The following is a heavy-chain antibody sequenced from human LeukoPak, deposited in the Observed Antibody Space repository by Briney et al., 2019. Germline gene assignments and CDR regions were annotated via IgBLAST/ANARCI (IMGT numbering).Heavy chain of an antibody. Sequence: GGSLRLSRAASGFTFSSYGMHWVRQAPGKGLEWVALISHDISNKFYADSVKGRFTISRDNSKNTLFLQMNSLRAEDTAVYYCAKLPGSTVFGYWGQGTLVTVSS. CDR1: GFTFSSYG. V-gene: IGHV3-30*18. J-gene: IGHJ4*02. D-gene: IGHD4-17*01. CDR3: AKLPGSTVFGY. CDR2: ISHDISNK.